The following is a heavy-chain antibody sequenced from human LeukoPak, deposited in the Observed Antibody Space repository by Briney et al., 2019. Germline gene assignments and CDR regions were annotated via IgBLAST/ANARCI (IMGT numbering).Heavy chain of an antibody. D-gene: IGHD1-14*01. J-gene: IGHJ6*02. CDR3: ARDPGTYYFGMDV. V-gene: IGHV3-23*01. CDR2: ISGSGGST. CDR1: GFTFSSYA. Sequence: GGSLRLSCAASGFTFSSYAMSWVRQAPGKGLEWVSAISGSGGSTYYADSVKGRFTISRDNAKNSLYLQMNSLRAEDTAVYYCARDPGTYYFGMDVWGQGTLVTVSS.